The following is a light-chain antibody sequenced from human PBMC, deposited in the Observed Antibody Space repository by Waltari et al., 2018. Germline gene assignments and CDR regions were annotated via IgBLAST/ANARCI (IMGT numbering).Light chain of an antibody. CDR1: QSVSTN. CDR3: QQYTNWPPGYT. V-gene: IGKV3-15*01. Sequence: EIVMTQSPVTLSVSPGERAPLSCRASQSVSTNLAWYQQKPGQAPRLLIFGASTRATGISTRFSGSGSGTEFTLTISSLRSEDFAVYYCQQYTNWPPGYTFGQGTKLEIK. CDR2: GAS. J-gene: IGKJ2*01.